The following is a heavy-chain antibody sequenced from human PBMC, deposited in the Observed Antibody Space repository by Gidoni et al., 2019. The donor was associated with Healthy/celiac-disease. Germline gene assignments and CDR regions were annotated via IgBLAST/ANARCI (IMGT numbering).Heavy chain of an antibody. CDR1: GGSISSYY. J-gene: IGHJ5*02. CDR3: ARLSDCGGDCYTWFDP. Sequence: QVQLQESGPGLVKPSETLSLTCTVSGGSISSYYWSWIRQPPGKGLEWIGYIYYSGRTNYNPSLKSRVTISVDTSKNQFSLKLSSVTAADTAVYYCARLSDCGGDCYTWFDPWGQGTLVTVSS. CDR2: IYYSGRT. D-gene: IGHD2-21*02. V-gene: IGHV4-59*08.